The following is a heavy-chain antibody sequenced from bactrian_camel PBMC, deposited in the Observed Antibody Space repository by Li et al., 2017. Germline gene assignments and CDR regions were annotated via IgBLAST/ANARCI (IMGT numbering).Heavy chain of an antibody. CDR2: VWTSGGRT. Sequence: HVQLVESGGGSVQAGGSLRLSCVASGNTYSTKCMSWFRQAPGKERERVADVWTSGGRTYYADSVKGRFTISRDDAKNTVYLQLNSLKFEDMAMYSCATYSSLRTHNYWGQGTQVTVS. CDR1: GNTYSTKC. J-gene: IGHJ4*01. CDR3: ATYSSLRTHNY. V-gene: IGHV3S54*01. D-gene: IGHD7*01.